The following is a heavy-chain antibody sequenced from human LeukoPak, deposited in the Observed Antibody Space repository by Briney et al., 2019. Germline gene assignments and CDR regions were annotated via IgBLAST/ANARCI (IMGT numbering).Heavy chain of an antibody. D-gene: IGHD6-13*01. CDR2: IYYSGST. CDR1: GGSISSYY. Sequence: SETLSLTCTVSGGSISSYYWSWIRQPPGKGLEWIGYIYYSGSTNYNPSLKSRVTISVDTSKNQFSLKLSSVTAADTAVYYCAGPIAAAGTELWYFDLWGRGTLVTVSS. J-gene: IGHJ2*01. CDR3: AGPIAAAGTELWYFDL. V-gene: IGHV4-59*08.